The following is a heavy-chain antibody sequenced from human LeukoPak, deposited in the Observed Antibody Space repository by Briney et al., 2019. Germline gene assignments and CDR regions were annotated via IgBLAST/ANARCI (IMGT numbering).Heavy chain of an antibody. V-gene: IGHV4-34*01. CDR1: GGSFSGYY. Sequence: SETLSLTCAVYGGSFSGYYWSWIRQPPGKGLEWIGEINHSGSTNYNPSLKSRVTISVDTSKSQFSLKLSSVTAADTAVYYCASPNWEYQLLSIDPWGQGTLVTVSS. D-gene: IGHD2-2*01. J-gene: IGHJ5*02. CDR2: INHSGST. CDR3: ASPNWEYQLLSIDP.